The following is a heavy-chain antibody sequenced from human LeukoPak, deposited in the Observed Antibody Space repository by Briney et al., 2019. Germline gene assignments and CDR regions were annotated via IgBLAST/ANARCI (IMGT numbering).Heavy chain of an antibody. CDR1: GGSFSGDF. CDR2: INHGGST. V-gene: IGHV4-34*01. CDR3: ARIPSPGWFDP. J-gene: IGHJ5*02. Sequence: SETLSLTSAVHGGSFSGDFWSWIRHSPGKGRWWIGEINHGGSTTYNPSLKSRVTISVDTSKNQFSLSLTSVTAADTAVYYCARIPSPGWFDPWGQGTLVTVSS.